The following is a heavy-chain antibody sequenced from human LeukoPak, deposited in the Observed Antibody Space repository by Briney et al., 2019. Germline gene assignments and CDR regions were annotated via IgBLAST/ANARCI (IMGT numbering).Heavy chain of an antibody. CDR1: GFTFSSYA. J-gene: IGHJ4*02. CDR2: ISSNGGST. CDR3: VKGPRGIAAAGFDY. Sequence: GGPLRLSCSASGFTFSSYAMHWVRQAPGKGLEYVSAISSNGGSTYYADSVKGRFTISRDNSKNTLYLQMSSLRAEDTAVYYCVKGPRGIAAAGFDYWGQGTLVTVSS. D-gene: IGHD6-13*01. V-gene: IGHV3-64D*06.